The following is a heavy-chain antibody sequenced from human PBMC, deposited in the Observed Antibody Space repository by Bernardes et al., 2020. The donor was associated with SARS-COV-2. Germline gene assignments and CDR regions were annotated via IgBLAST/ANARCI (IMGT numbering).Heavy chain of an antibody. CDR1: GGSISSSSYY. J-gene: IGHJ5*02. CDR3: ARSTRTIFGVVSLPIGDWFDP. CDR2: IYYSGST. V-gene: IGHV4-39*07. Sequence: TLSLTCTVSGGSISSSSYYWGWIRQPPGKGLEWIGSIYYSGSTYYNPSLKSRVTISVDTSKNQFSLKLSSVTAADTAVYYCARSTRTIFGVVSLPIGDWFDPWGQGTLVTVSS. D-gene: IGHD3-3*01.